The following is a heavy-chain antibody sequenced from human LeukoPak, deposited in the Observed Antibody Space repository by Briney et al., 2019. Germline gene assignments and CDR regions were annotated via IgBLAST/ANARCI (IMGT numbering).Heavy chain of an antibody. V-gene: IGHV3-21*01. CDR3: ASDRGELLWFGELSRDYGMDV. CDR2: ISSSSSYI. D-gene: IGHD3-10*01. Sequence: GGSLRLSCAASGFTFSSYSMNWVRQAPGKGLEWVSSISSSSSYIYYADSVKGRFTISRDNAKNSLYLQMNSLRAEDTAVYYCASDRGELLWFGELSRDYGMDVWGQGTTVTISS. CDR1: GFTFSSYS. J-gene: IGHJ6*02.